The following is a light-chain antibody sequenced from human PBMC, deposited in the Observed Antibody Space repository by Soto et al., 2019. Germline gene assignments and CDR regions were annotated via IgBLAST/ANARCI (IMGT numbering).Light chain of an antibody. Sequence: QPVLTQPASMSGSPGQSITISCTGTSSDVGGYNFVSWYQQHPGKAPKLMIYHVTNRPSGVSSRFSGSKSGNTASLTISGLQAEDEADYYCSSYTSNITPYVFGTGTKVTVL. CDR2: HVT. CDR1: SSDVGGYNF. V-gene: IGLV2-14*01. J-gene: IGLJ1*01. CDR3: SSYTSNITPYV.